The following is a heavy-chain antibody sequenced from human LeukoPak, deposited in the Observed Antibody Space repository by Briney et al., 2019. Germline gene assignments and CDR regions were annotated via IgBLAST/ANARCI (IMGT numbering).Heavy chain of an antibody. CDR1: GFTFSSYS. CDR2: ITSSSSYI. Sequence: GGSLRLSCAASGFTFSSYSMNWVRQAPGKGLEWVSSITSSSSYIYYADSVKGRFTSSRDNAKNSLYLQMNSLRAEDTAVYYCARDTNYYYFGMDVWGQGTTVTVSS. V-gene: IGHV3-21*01. CDR3: ARDTNYYYFGMDV. D-gene: IGHD1-26*01. J-gene: IGHJ6*02.